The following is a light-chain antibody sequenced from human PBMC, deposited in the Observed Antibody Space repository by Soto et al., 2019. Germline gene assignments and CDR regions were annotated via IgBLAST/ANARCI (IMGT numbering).Light chain of an antibody. Sequence: DIQMTQSPSSVSASVGDRVTITCRASQYVSEWLAWYQQKPGKAPKPLIYATSNLRSGVPSRFSGSGSGTDFTLTISGLQTEDFATYYCPQTNSFPLTFGGGTKVEIK. CDR2: ATS. V-gene: IGKV1-12*01. CDR1: QYVSEW. CDR3: PQTNSFPLT. J-gene: IGKJ4*01.